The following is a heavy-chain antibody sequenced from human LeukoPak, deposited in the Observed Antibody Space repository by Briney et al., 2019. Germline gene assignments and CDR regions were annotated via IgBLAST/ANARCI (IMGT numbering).Heavy chain of an antibody. CDR3: VKDYSTVPAAANPLFDY. J-gene: IGHJ4*02. D-gene: IGHD2-2*01. Sequence: GGSLRLSCAASGFTFSGYWMSWVRQAPGKGLEWVASIKQDGSDKYYVDSVKGRFTISRDNSKNTLYLQMHSLRAEDTAVYYCVKDYSTVPAAANPLFDYWGQGALVTVSS. CDR1: GFTFSGYW. CDR2: IKQDGSDK. V-gene: IGHV3-7*05.